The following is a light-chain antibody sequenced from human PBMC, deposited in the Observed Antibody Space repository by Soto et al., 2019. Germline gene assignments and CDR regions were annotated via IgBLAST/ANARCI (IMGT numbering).Light chain of an antibody. V-gene: IGKV1-5*03. CDR3: QQDNNYSFN. CDR2: KAS. J-gene: IGKJ3*01. Sequence: IPLTQSPSTLSASAGDRVTITCRVSQTLNGWLAWYQHKPGNAPKLLIFKASNLQSGVPSRFSGSGSGTEFTLTISSLQPDDSATYYCQQDNNYSFNFGPGTKVEIK. CDR1: QTLNGW.